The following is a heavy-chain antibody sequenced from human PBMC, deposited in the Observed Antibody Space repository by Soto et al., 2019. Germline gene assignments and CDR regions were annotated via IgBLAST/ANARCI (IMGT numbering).Heavy chain of an antibody. V-gene: IGHV1-2*02. CDR1: GYTFTAYY. CDR2: INPNSGGT. Sequence: GASVKVSCKASGYTFTAYYMHWVRQAPGQGLEWMGWINPNSGGTNYAQKFQDRVTMTRDTSIITAYMELSSLRSDDTAVYYCARAGSSGWYVYWGQGTLVTVSS. CDR3: ARAGSSGWYVY. D-gene: IGHD6-19*01. J-gene: IGHJ4*02.